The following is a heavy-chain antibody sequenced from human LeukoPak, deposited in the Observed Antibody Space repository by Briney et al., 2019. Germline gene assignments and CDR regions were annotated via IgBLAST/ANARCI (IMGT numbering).Heavy chain of an antibody. J-gene: IGHJ6*03. CDR1: GFTFSNYW. CDR2: INQDRGEI. D-gene: IGHD6-13*01. CDR3: AREETGYSSSWYVFYYYYMDV. V-gene: IGHV3-7*01. Sequence: PGGSLRLSCAASGFTFSNYWMTWVRQAPGKGLEWVASINQDRGEIHHVDSVRGRFTISRDNAKNSLSLQMSSPTAEDTAVYYCAREETGYSSSWYVFYYYYMDVWGKGTTVTVSS.